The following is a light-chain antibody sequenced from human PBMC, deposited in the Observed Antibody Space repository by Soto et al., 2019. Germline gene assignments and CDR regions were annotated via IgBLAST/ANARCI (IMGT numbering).Light chain of an antibody. CDR3: LLSDSAYYV. V-gene: IGLV7-46*01. CDR1: TGAVTSGHY. Sequence: QALVTQEPSLTVSPGGTVTLTCGSSTGAVTSGHYPYWFQQKPGQAPRTLIYDTSNKHSWTPARFSGSLLGGKAALTLSGAQPEDEAQYYCLLSDSAYYVFGTGTKVTVL. CDR2: DTS. J-gene: IGLJ1*01.